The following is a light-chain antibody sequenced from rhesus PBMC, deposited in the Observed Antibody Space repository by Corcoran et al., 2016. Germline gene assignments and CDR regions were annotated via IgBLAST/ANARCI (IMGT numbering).Light chain of an antibody. CDR3: LQSSNWPRT. J-gene: IGKJ1*01. CDR1: QSVSSY. CDR2: GTS. V-gene: IGKV3-24*04. Sequence: EIVMTQSPATLALSPGERATLSCRASQSVSSYLAWYQQKPGKAPRPLIYGTSSWATCIPARFSGSGFGTEFTLTIGSLEPEDVGVYFCLQSSNWPRTFGQGTKVEIK.